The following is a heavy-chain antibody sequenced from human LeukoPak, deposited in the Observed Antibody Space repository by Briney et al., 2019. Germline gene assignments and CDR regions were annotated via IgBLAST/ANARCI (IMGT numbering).Heavy chain of an antibody. J-gene: IGHJ4*02. V-gene: IGHV4-59*01. CDR3: ARIPGDRPDD. D-gene: IGHD7-27*01. CDR1: GASMTSYY. Sequence: SETLSLTCTVSGASMTSYYWTWIRQPPGKGLEWVGYMYFGERTNYNPSLKSRATISIDTSKKQFSLNLKSVTAADTAVYYCARIPGDRPDDWGQGTLVTVS. CDR2: MYFGERT.